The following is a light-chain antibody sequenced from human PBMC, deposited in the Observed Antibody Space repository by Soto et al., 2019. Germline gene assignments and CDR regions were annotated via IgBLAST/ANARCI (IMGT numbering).Light chain of an antibody. CDR2: ENN. CDR1: SSNIGAGYE. V-gene: IGLV1-40*01. CDR3: HTYDSSLSGYV. J-gene: IGLJ1*01. Sequence: QSVLTQPPSVSEAPGQRVTISCTGSSSNIGAGYEAHWYQQVPGTAPKLLIYENNNRPSGVPDRFSCSNSRPSASLAITGLQEEEEDEDYCHTYDSSLSGYVFGTGTKLTVL.